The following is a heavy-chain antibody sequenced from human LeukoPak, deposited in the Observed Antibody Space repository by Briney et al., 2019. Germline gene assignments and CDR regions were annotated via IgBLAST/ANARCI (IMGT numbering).Heavy chain of an antibody. CDR2: FDPEDGET. CDR3: ATVEGYSSSGVL. J-gene: IGHJ4*02. Sequence: ASVKVSCKVSGYTLTELSMHWVRQAPGKGLEWMGGFDPEDGETIYAQKFQGRVTMTEDTSTDTAYMELSSLRSEDTAVYYCATVEGYSSSGVLWGQGTLVTVSS. CDR1: GYTLTELS. V-gene: IGHV1-24*01. D-gene: IGHD5-18*01.